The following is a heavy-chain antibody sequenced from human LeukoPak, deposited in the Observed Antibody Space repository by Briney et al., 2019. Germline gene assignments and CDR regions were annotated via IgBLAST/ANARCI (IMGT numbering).Heavy chain of an antibody. CDR2: IKQDGSEK. CDR3: ARDAPNTLEWLFGLFDY. V-gene: IGHV3-7*01. CDR1: GFTFSSYW. Sequence: GGSLRLSCAASGFTFSSYWMSWVRQAPGKGLEWVANIKQDGSEKYYVDSVKGRFTISRDNAKNSLYLQMNSLRAEDTAVYYCARDAPNTLEWLFGLFDYWGQGTLVTVSS. J-gene: IGHJ4*02. D-gene: IGHD3-3*01.